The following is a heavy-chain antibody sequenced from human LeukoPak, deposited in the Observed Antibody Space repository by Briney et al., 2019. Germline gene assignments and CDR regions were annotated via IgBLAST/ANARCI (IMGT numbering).Heavy chain of an antibody. J-gene: IGHJ4*02. V-gene: IGHV4-39*07. D-gene: IGHD5-12*01. CDR3: ARDSGGYSGYDWGSFDY. Sequence: SETLSLTCTVSGGSISSSSYYWGWIRQPPGKGLEWIGSIYYSGSTYYNPSLKSRVTISVDTSKNQFSLQLNSVTPEDTAVYYCARDSGGYSGYDWGSFDYWGQGTLVTVSS. CDR2: IYYSGST. CDR1: GGSISSSSYY.